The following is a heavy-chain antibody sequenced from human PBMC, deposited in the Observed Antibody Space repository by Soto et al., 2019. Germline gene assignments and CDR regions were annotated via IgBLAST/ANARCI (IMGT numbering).Heavy chain of an antibody. Sequence: QVQLVQSGAEVKKPGASVKVSCTFTSYDINWVRQATGQGLEGMAWMNPNSGNTRYAQKFQGRVTMTRNTSNFTAYMELSSLRSEDTAVYYCARGPGSSDWRFSYYYMDVWGQGTTVTVSS. D-gene: IGHD6-19*01. CDR1: FTSYD. CDR2: MNPNSGNT. V-gene: IGHV1-8*01. J-gene: IGHJ6*02. CDR3: ARGPGSSDWRFSYYYMDV.